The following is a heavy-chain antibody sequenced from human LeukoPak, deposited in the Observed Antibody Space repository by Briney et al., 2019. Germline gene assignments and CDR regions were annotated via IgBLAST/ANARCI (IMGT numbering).Heavy chain of an antibody. CDR1: GFTVSTNY. CDR3: AKRTDYSNYGPFDY. V-gene: IGHV3-66*01. D-gene: IGHD4-11*01. CDR2: IYSGGST. J-gene: IGHJ4*02. Sequence: PGGSLRLSCAASGFTVSTNYMSWVRQAPGKGLEWVSVIYSGGSTYYADSVKGRFTISRDNSKNTLFLQMNSLRAEDTAVYYCAKRTDYSNYGPFDYWGQGTLVTVSS.